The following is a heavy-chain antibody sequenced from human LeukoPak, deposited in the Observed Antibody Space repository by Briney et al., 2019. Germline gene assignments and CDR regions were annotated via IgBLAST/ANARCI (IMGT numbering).Heavy chain of an antibody. D-gene: IGHD5-18*01. CDR2: IWYDGSNK. CDR3: ARDGGYSYGYSYYYYYMDV. Sequence: PGGSLRLSCAASGFTFSSYCMHWVRQAPGKGLEWVAVIWYDGSNKYYAESVKGRFTISRDNSKNTLYLQMNSLRAEDTAVYYCARDGGYSYGYSYYYYYMDVWGKGTTVTVSS. CDR1: GFTFSSYC. V-gene: IGHV3-33*01. J-gene: IGHJ6*03.